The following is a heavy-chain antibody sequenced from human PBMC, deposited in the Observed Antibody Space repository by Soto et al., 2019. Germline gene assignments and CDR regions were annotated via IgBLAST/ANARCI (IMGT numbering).Heavy chain of an antibody. J-gene: IGHJ4*02. V-gene: IGHV5-51*01. CDR2: IYPGDSDT. D-gene: IGHD4-17*01. Sequence: GEALKISCKASGYSFTTYWIGWVRQMPGKGLEWMGIIYPGDSDTKYSPSLQGQGSISADTSISTAYLQWTSLKALDTAMYYCARSSGEVNFDYWGQGTLVTVSS. CDR3: ARSSGEVNFDY. CDR1: GYSFTTYW.